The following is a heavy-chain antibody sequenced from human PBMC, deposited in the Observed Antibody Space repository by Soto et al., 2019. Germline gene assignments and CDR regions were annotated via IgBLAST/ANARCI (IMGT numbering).Heavy chain of an antibody. CDR2: INHSGST. CDR3: AGRAYYYHGMDV. CDR1: GGSFSDYY. Sequence: PSETLSLTCAVYGGSFSDYYWSWIRQPPGKGLEWIGEINHSGSTNHNPSLKSRVTISVDTSKKQCSLKLSSVTAADTAVYYCAGRAYYYHGMDVWGQGTTVTVSS. V-gene: IGHV4-34*01. J-gene: IGHJ6*02.